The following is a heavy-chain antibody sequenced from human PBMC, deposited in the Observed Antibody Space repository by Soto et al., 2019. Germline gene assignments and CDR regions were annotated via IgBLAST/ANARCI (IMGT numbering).Heavy chain of an antibody. CDR1: GFTFSSYG. V-gene: IGHV3-30*18. D-gene: IGHD6-19*01. J-gene: IGHJ5*02. CDR2: ISYDGSNK. Sequence: QVQLVESGGGVVQPGRSLRLSCAASGFTFSSYGMHWVRQAPGKGLEWVAVISYDGSNKYYADSVKGRFTISRDNSKNTLYLQMNSLRAEDTAVYYCAKVYRQWLVLDWFDPWGQGTLVTVSS. CDR3: AKVYRQWLVLDWFDP.